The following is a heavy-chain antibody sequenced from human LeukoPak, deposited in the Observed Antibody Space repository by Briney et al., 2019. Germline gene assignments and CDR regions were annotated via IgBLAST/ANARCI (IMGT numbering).Heavy chain of an antibody. V-gene: IGHV3-48*04. CDR1: GFTFSSYS. CDR3: ARVSHPLNYSQGDY. Sequence: QPGGSLRLSCAASGFTFSSYSMNWVRQAPGKGLEWVSYISSSSSTIYYADSVKGRFTISRDNAKNSLYLQMNSLRAEDTAVYYCARVSHPLNYSQGDYWGQGTLVTVSS. D-gene: IGHD2-21*01. J-gene: IGHJ4*02. CDR2: ISSSSSTI.